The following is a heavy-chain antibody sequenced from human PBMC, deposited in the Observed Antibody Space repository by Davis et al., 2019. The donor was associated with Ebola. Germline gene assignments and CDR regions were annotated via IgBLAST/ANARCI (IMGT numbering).Heavy chain of an antibody. CDR1: QFSLQTTGMC. J-gene: IGHJ4*02. D-gene: IGHD3-22*01. CDR2: IDWDDDK. Sequence: SGPTLVKPTQTLTLTCAFSQFSLQTTGMCVTWIRQPPEKALEWLATIDWDDDKYYNSSLKTRLTISRDTSENRVVLRMTNMDPVDTATYFCARLDSNVCGLDYWGQGAPVTVSS. V-gene: IGHV2-70*13. CDR3: ARLDSNVCGLDY.